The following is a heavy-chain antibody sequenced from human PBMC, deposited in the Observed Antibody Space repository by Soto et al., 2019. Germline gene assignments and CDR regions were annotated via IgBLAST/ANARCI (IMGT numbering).Heavy chain of an antibody. J-gene: IGHJ4*02. V-gene: IGHV4-30-2*01. CDR3: ASRVSDYFDY. Sequence: SESLSLTCTVSGGSISSGGFSCNWIRQPPGKGLEWIGYIYHSGSTYFNPSLKSRVTMSVDRSTNQFSLKLSSVTAADTAVYYCASRVSDYFDYWGQGTPVTVSS. CDR1: GGSISSGGFS. CDR2: IYHSGST. D-gene: IGHD6-19*01.